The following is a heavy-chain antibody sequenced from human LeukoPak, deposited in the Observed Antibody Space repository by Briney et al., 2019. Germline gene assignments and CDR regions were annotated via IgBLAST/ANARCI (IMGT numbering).Heavy chain of an antibody. CDR2: ISSNRATT. CDR1: GFTFNRFY. J-gene: IGHJ4*02. D-gene: IGHD1-26*01. V-gene: IGHV3-64*04. Sequence: GGSLRLSCSASGFTFNRFYLHWVRQAPGKGLEFVSHISSNRATTYYADSVKGRFTISRDNSKNTLYLQMNSLRAEDTAVYYCARDGEWELRTLDYWGQGTLVTVSS. CDR3: ARDGEWELRTLDY.